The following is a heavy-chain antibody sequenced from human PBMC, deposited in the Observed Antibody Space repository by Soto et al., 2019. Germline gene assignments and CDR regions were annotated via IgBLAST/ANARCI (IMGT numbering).Heavy chain of an antibody. CDR2: ISGSGGAT. CDR1: GFTFTSFA. Sequence: PGGSLRLSCAASGFTFTSFAVSWVRQAPGKGLEWVSSISGSGGATYYADSVKGRFTVSRDNFKSSLYLQMSSLSAEDTAVYYCAKGKISTTTYTSFDSWGQGTLVTVSS. CDR3: AKGKISTTTYTSFDS. V-gene: IGHV3-23*01. D-gene: IGHD1-26*01. J-gene: IGHJ5*01.